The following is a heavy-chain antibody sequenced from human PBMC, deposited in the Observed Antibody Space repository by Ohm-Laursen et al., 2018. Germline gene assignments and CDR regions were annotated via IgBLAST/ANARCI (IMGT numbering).Heavy chain of an antibody. D-gene: IGHD6-13*01. Sequence: GSLRLSCAASGFTFSSYEMNWVRQAPGKGLEWVSYISSSGSTIYYADSVKGRFTISRDNAKNSLYLQMDSLRAEDTAVYYCARSGLTAAGTVDYWGQGTLVTVSS. CDR2: ISSSGSTI. CDR1: GFTFSSYE. J-gene: IGHJ4*02. CDR3: ARSGLTAAGTVDY. V-gene: IGHV3-48*03.